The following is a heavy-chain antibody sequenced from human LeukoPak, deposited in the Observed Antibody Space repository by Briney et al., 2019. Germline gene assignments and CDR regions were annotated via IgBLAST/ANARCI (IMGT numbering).Heavy chain of an antibody. CDR3: ARSHGLY. Sequence: SETLSLTCTVSADSFSGYLWAWIRQPPGKGLGWIGYVSDSGSTNYNPSLNSRPSISLDTAKNQFSLKLMSVTAADTAVYYCARSHGLYWGQGTLVTVSS. CDR1: ADSFSGYL. CDR2: VSDSGST. J-gene: IGHJ4*02. V-gene: IGHV4-59*01.